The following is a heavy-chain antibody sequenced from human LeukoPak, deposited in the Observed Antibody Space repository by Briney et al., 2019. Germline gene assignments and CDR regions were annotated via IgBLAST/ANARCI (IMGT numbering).Heavy chain of an antibody. CDR1: GYTFNGYY. Sequence: GASVKVSCKASGYTFNGYYKHWVRQAPGQGLEWMGWINPNSGGTNYAQKFQGRVTITRDTSASTAYMELSSLRSEDMAVYYCARGAKFRSYGSGTYYTSLPFDPWGQGTLVTVSS. CDR3: ARGAKFRSYGSGTYYTSLPFDP. D-gene: IGHD3-10*01. CDR2: INPNSGGT. V-gene: IGHV1-2*02. J-gene: IGHJ5*02.